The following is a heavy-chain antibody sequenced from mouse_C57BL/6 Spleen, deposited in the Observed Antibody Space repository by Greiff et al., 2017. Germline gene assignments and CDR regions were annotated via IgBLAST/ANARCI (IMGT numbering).Heavy chain of an antibody. CDR2: IYPSDSET. CDR1: GYTFTSYW. V-gene: IGHV1-61*01. J-gene: IGHJ3*01. D-gene: IGHD3-2*02. Sequence: QVQLQQPGAELVRPGSSVKLSCKASGYTFTSYWMDWVKQRPGQGLEWIGNIYPSDSETHYNQKFKDKATLTVDKSSSTAYMQLSSLTSEDSAVYYCARWTAQAFAYWGQGTLVTVSA. CDR3: ARWTAQAFAY.